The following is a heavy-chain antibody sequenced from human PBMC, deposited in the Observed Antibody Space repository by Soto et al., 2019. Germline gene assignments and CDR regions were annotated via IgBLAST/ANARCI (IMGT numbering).Heavy chain of an antibody. CDR3: ARGPHIVSNWIRDDY. CDR1: GFTFSSYS. CDR2: ISSSSSYI. V-gene: IGHV3-21*01. D-gene: IGHD1-1*01. J-gene: IGHJ4*02. Sequence: GGSLRLSCAASGFTFSSYSMNWVRQAPGKGLEWVSSISSSSSYIYYADSVKGRFTISRDNAKNSLYLQMNSLRAEDTAVYYCARGPHIVSNWIRDDYWGQGTLVTISS.